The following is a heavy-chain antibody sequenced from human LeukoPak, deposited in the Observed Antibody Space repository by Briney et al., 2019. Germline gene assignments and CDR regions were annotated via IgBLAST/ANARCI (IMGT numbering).Heavy chain of an antibody. CDR1: GGSFRRYA. V-gene: IGHV1-69*06. J-gene: IGHJ6*04. Sequence: SVKVSCKASGGSFRRYAFAWVRQAPGQGLEWMGGIMPVLDTGSYAQGFQGRVTITADRSASTAYMELRSLRPEDTALYYCAARDNGNDLLSYHAMDVWGNGTTVTVSS. D-gene: IGHD1-1*01. CDR3: AARDNGNDLLSYHAMDV. CDR2: IMPVLDTG.